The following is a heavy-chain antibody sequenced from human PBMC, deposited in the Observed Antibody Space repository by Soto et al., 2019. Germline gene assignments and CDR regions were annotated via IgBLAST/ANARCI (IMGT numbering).Heavy chain of an antibody. D-gene: IGHD3-22*01. CDR2: ISSSGSTI. V-gene: IGHV3-48*03. Sequence: GGSLRLSCAASGFTFSSYEMNWVRQAPGKGLEWVSYISSSGSTIYYADSVKGRFTISRDNAKNSLYLQMNSLRAEDTAVYYCARGKQGYYYDSSGLLYFDYWGQGTLVTVSS. CDR3: ARGKQGYYYDSSGLLYFDY. CDR1: GFTFSSYE. J-gene: IGHJ4*02.